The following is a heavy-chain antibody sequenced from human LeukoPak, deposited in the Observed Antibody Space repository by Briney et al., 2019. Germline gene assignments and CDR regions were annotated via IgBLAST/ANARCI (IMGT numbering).Heavy chain of an antibody. CDR2: ISYDGSNK. CDR3: AKLVVVTASPTP. Sequence: GGSLRLSCAASGFTFSSYGMHWVRQAPGKGLEWVAVISYDGSNKYYADSVKGRFTISGDNSKNTLYLQMNSLRAEDTAVYYCAKLVVVTASPTPWGQGTLVTVSS. J-gene: IGHJ5*02. CDR1: GFTFSSYG. D-gene: IGHD2-21*02. V-gene: IGHV3-30*18.